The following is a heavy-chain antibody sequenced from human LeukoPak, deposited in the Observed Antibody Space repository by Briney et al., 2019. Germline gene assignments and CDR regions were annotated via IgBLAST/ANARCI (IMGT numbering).Heavy chain of an antibody. J-gene: IGHJ4*02. CDR3: ARGRLDYYDSSGYYPPDY. CDR2: IIPIFGTA. CDR1: GGTFSSYA. V-gene: IGHV1-69*05. Sequence: SVKVSCKASGGTFSSYAIIWVRQAPGQGLEWMGRIIPIFGTANYAQKFQGRVTITTDESTSTAYMELSSLRSEDTAVYYCARGRLDYYDSSGYYPPDYWGQGTLVTVSS. D-gene: IGHD3-22*01.